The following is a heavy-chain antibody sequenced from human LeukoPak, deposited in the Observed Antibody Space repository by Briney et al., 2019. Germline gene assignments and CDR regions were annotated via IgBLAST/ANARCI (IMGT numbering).Heavy chain of an antibody. V-gene: IGHV4-61*02. Sequence: SETLSLTCTVSGYSISSGTYYWSWIRQPAGKGLEWIGRIYSSGSTNYNPSLKSRVTISVDTSKNQFSLKLSSVTAADTAVYYCARDLLHRGYAFDIWGRGTMVTVSS. CDR2: IYSSGST. CDR1: GYSISSGTYY. CDR3: ARDLLHRGYAFDI. J-gene: IGHJ3*02. D-gene: IGHD3-22*01.